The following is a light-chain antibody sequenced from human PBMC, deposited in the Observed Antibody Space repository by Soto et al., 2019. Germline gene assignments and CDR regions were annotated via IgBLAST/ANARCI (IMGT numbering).Light chain of an antibody. CDR3: QQSFSTPT. J-gene: IGKJ5*01. V-gene: IGKV1-39*01. CDR1: QSISSW. Sequence: DIQMTQSPSTLXAXVXXXVXXXCRASQSISSWLAWYRQKPGKAPELLIYSASNLQSGVPSRFSGSGSGTDFTLTISGLQSEDFATYYCQQSFSTPTFGQGTRLEIK. CDR2: SAS.